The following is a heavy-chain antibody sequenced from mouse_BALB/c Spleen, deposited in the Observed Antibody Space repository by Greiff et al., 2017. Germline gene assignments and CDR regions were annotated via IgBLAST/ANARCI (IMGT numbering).Heavy chain of an antibody. CDR3: ARGGENYPFDY. CDR2: ISSGGST. V-gene: IGHV5-6-5*01. D-gene: IGHD1-1*02. Sequence: EVQLVESGGGLVKPGGSLKLSCAASGFTFSSYAMSWVRQTPEKRLEWVASISSGGSTYYPDSVKGRFTISRDNARNILYLQMSSLRSEDTAMYYCARGGENYPFDYWGQGTTLTVSS. J-gene: IGHJ2*01. CDR1: GFTFSSYA.